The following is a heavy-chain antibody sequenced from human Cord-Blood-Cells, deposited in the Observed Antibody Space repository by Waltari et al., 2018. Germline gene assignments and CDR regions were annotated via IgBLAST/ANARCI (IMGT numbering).Heavy chain of an antibody. CDR3: ARYDSSGYYYY. D-gene: IGHD3-22*01. V-gene: IGHV3-9*01. CDR1: GFTFDAYA. CDR2: ISWNSGSI. Sequence: EVQLVESGGGLVQPGRSLRLSCAASGFTFDAYAMHWVRQAPGKGLEWVSGISWNSGSIGYADSVKGRFTISRDNAKNSLYLQMNSLRAEDTALYYCARYDSSGYYYYWGQGTLVTVSS. J-gene: IGHJ4*02.